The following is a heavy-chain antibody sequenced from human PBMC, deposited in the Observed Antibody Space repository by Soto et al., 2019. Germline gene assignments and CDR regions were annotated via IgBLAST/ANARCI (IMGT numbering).Heavy chain of an antibody. CDR2: IIPIFGTA. Sequence: QVQLVQSGAEVKKPGSSVKVSCKASGGTFSSYAISWVRQAPGQGLEWMGGIIPIFGTANYAQKFQGSVTITADESTSTAYMELSSRRSEDTAVYYCARGRKDGYNFVCLYWGQGTLVTVSS. D-gene: IGHD5-12*01. J-gene: IGHJ4*02. CDR3: ARGRKDGYNFVCLY. V-gene: IGHV1-69*01. CDR1: GGTFSSYA.